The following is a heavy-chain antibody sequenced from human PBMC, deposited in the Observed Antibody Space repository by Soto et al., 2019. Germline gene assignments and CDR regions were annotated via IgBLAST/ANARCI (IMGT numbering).Heavy chain of an antibody. D-gene: IGHD6-19*01. CDR1: GFTFSSYW. CDR2: IKQDGSEK. J-gene: IGHJ3*02. CDR3: ARFHRFIAVAGTGAFDI. Sequence: GGSLRLSCAASGFTFSSYWMSWVRQAPGKGLEWVANIKQDGSEKYYVDSGKGRFTISRDNAKNSLYLQMNSLRAEDTAVYYCARFHRFIAVAGTGAFDIWGQGTMVTVSS. V-gene: IGHV3-7*01.